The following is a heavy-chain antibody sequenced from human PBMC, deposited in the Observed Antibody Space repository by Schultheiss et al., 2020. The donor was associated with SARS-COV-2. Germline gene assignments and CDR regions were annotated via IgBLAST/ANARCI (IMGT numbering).Heavy chain of an antibody. D-gene: IGHD6-19*01. CDR3: AREGIAVAGAGDY. V-gene: IGHV1-2*02. CDR2: INPNSGGT. J-gene: IGHJ4*02. Sequence: ASVKVSCKVSGYTLTELSMHWVRQAPGQGLEWMGWINPNSGGTNYAQKFQGRVTMTRDTSISTAYMELSRLRSDDTAVYYCAREGIAVAGAGDYWGQGTLVTVSS. CDR1: GYTLTELS.